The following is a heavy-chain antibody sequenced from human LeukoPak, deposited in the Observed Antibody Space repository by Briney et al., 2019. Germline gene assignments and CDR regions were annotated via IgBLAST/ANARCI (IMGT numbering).Heavy chain of an antibody. CDR1: GYTFTDYY. CDR2: INPDSGYT. D-gene: IGHD3-3*01. V-gene: IGHV1-2*02. J-gene: IGHJ6*03. CDR3: ATDPRTTVFGTFRYYYMDV. Sequence: ASVKVSCKTSGYTFTDYYIHWVRQAPGQGLKWMGWINPDSGYTNYAQKFQGRVTMTRDTSINTAYMELSRLTSDDTAVYYCATDPRTTVFGTFRYYYMDVWGEGTTVAVSS.